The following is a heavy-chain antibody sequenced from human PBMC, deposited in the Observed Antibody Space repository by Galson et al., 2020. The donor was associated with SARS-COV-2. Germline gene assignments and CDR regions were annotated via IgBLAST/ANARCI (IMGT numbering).Heavy chain of an antibody. V-gene: IGHV1-2*06. D-gene: IGHD7-27*01. CDR1: GYRFSGYY. CDR2: NNPDTGGT. J-gene: IGHJ4*02. CDR3: AREAGDESSEH. Sequence: ASVKVSCKASGYRFSGYYMHWVRQAPGQGLEWMGLNNPDTGGTNYAQKFQGRVTMTRDTSISTVYMELSRLTSDASAVYYCAREAGDESSEHWGEGTLVAGCS.